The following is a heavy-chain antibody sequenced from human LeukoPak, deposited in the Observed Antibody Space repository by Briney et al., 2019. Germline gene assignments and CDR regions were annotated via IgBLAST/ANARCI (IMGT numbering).Heavy chain of an antibody. CDR3: AREVVNLGNYFDASGFFDY. V-gene: IGHV4-59*12. CDR1: GGSISSYY. Sequence: PSETLSLTCTVSGGSISSYYWSWIRQPPGKGLEWIGYIYYSGSTYYNPSLKSRVTISVDTSKNQFSLKLSSVTAADTAVYYCAREVVNLGNYFDASGFFDYWGQGILVIVSS. D-gene: IGHD3-22*01. J-gene: IGHJ4*02. CDR2: IYYSGST.